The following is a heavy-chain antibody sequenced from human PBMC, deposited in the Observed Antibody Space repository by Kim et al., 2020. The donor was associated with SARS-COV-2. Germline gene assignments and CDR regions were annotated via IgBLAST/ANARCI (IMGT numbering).Heavy chain of an antibody. V-gene: IGHV3-21*01. CDR2: ISSSSSYI. J-gene: IGHJ4*02. CDR1: GFTFSSYS. CDR3: ARDPQRDGYYDSSGYLNEDY. Sequence: GGSLRLSCAASGFTFSSYSMNWVRQAPGKGLEWVSSISSSSSYIYYADSVKGRFTISRDNAKNSLYLQMNSLRAEDTAVYYCARDPQRDGYYDSSGYLNEDYWGQGTLVTVSS. D-gene: IGHD3-22*01.